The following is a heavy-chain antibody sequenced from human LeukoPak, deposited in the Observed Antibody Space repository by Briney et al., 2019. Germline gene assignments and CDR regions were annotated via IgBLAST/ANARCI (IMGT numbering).Heavy chain of an antibody. CDR3: ARQYYYGSGSSEFDY. D-gene: IGHD3-10*01. CDR1: GYTFTGYY. J-gene: IGHJ4*02. CDR2: INPNSGGT. Sequence: ASVKVSCKASGYTFTGYYMHWVRQAPGQGLEWMGWINPNSGGTNYAQKFQGRVTITRNTSISTAYMELSSLRSEDTAVYYCARQYYYGSGSSEFDYWGQGTLVTVSS. V-gene: IGHV1-2*02.